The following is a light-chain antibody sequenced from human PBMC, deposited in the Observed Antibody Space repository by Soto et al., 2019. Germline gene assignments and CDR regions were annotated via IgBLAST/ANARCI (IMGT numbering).Light chain of an antibody. CDR3: SSYTFSSTLVV. V-gene: IGLV2-14*03. CDR1: SSDIGSYHY. Sequence: QSALTQPASVSGSPGQSITISCTGTSSDIGSYHYLSWYQQLPRKVPKLMIYGVSNRPSGVSNRFSGSKSGNTASLTISGLQAEDEADYYCSSYTFSSTLVVFGGGTKVTVL. CDR2: GVS. J-gene: IGLJ2*01.